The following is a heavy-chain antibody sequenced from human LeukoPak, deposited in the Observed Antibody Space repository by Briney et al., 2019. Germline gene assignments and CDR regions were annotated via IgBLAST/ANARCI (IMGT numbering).Heavy chain of an antibody. CDR3: ARLSWSLQGSGSYYYYYMDV. Sequence: GASVKVSCKASGGTFSSYAISWVRQAPGQGLEWMGGIIPIFGTANYAQKFQGRVTITADESTSTAYMELSSLRSEDTAVYYCARLSWSLQGSGSYYYYYMDVWGKGTTVTDSS. D-gene: IGHD3-10*01. CDR1: GGTFSSYA. J-gene: IGHJ6*03. CDR2: IIPIFGTA. V-gene: IGHV1-69*13.